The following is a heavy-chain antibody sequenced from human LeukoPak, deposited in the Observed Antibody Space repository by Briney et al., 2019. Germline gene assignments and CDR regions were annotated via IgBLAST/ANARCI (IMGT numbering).Heavy chain of an antibody. CDR3: AKNAGTA. Sequence: GRSLRLSCAASGFTFSSYGMHWVRQAPGKGLEWVAVIWYDGSNKYYADSVKGRSTISRDNSKNTLVLQMNSLRVEDTAVYYCAKNAGTAWGQGTLVTVSS. CDR1: GFTFSSYG. CDR2: IWYDGSNK. J-gene: IGHJ5*02. D-gene: IGHD3-10*01. V-gene: IGHV3-33*06.